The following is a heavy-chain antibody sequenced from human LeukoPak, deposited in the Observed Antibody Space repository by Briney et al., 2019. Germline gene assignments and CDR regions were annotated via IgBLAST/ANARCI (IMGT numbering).Heavy chain of an antibody. V-gene: IGHV1-2*02. D-gene: IGHD2-2*01. CDR3: SREVSCGSTSCPQDY. CDR1: GYTFTGHF. J-gene: IGHJ4*02. CDR2: INPDTGVT. Sequence: GASVRVSCKASGYTFTGHFIFWVRQSPGQRLELMAWINPDTGVTNYAQKFQGRVTVASDTSISTAYLVISRLTSDDTALYYCSREVSCGSTSCPQDYWGQGTLVTVSS.